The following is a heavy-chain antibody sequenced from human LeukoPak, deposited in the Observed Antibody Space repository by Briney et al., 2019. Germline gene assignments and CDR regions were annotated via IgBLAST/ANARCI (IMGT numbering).Heavy chain of an antibody. J-gene: IGHJ6*02. CDR3: AGSEAPITPPPYGMGV. V-gene: IGHV4-31*03. CDR2: TYSSGST. Sequence: PSETLSLTCTVSGDSISSGGYCWNWFRQHPGKGLEWIGYTYSSGSTFYNPSLKSRVIISVDTSKNQFSLKLSSVTAADTALYYCAGSEAPITPPPYGMGVWGQGTKVTVSS. CDR1: GDSISSGGYC. D-gene: IGHD3-10*01.